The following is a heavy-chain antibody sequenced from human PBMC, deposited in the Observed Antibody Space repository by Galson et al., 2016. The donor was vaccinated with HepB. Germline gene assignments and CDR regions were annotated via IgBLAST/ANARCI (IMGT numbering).Heavy chain of an antibody. D-gene: IGHD4-17*01. CDR3: ARAAGDYGNDGFPNFDY. Sequence: SLRLSCGASGFTFSSNAMVWVRPAPGKGLEWNSAISGSDGRTHYADSVKGRFTISRDNSKNTLFLQMNSLRDEDTAVYFCARAAGDYGNDGFPNFDYWGQGTLVTVSS. V-gene: IGHV3-23*01. J-gene: IGHJ4*02. CDR2: ISGSDGRT. CDR1: GFTFSSNA.